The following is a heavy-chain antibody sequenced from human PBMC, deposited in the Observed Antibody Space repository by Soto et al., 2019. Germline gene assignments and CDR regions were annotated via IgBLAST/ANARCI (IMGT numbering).Heavy chain of an antibody. Sequence: EVQLVESGGGLVKPGGSLRLSCAASGFTFSSYSMNWVRQAPGKGLESVSSISSSSSYIYYADSVKGRFTISRDNAKNSPYLQMTSLRAEDTAVYYCARDQPGYSYGYGLGYWGQGTLVTVSS. V-gene: IGHV3-21*01. CDR1: GFTFSSYS. D-gene: IGHD5-18*01. CDR3: ARDQPGYSYGYGLGY. CDR2: ISSSSSYI. J-gene: IGHJ4*02.